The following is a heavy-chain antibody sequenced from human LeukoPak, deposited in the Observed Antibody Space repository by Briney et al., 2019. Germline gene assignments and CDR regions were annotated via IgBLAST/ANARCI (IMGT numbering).Heavy chain of an antibody. D-gene: IGHD2-21*02. CDR3: ARDTAFYRNWFDP. V-gene: IGHV4-38-2*02. Sequence: SETLSLTCTVSGYSISSGYYWGWIRQPPGKGLEWIGSIYHSGSTYYNPSLKSRVTISVDTSKNQFSLKLSSVTAADTAVYYCARDTAFYRNWFDPWGQGTLVTVSS. CDR1: GYSISSGYY. CDR2: IYHSGST. J-gene: IGHJ5*02.